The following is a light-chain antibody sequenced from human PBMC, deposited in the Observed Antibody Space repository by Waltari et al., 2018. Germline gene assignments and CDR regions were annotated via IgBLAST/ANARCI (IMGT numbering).Light chain of an antibody. CDR3: AAWDDSLNGLYV. J-gene: IGLJ1*01. Sequence: QSALIQPRSVSGSPGQSVTISCTASSSAVGVYNYVTWYQNHPGKAPKLILYDVSKRPSGVPDRFSGSKSGSTASLTISGLQAEDEADYFCAAWDDSLNGLYVFGTGTTVTVL. CDR1: SSAVGVYNY. CDR2: DVS. V-gene: IGLV2-11*01.